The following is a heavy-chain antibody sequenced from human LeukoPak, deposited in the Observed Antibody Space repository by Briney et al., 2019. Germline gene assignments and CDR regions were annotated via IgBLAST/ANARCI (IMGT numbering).Heavy chain of an antibody. CDR2: VSGSGSSA. CDR3: ARGSPPGD. CDR1: GFTFSTYA. D-gene: IGHD3-16*01. Sequence: PGGSLRLSCAASGFTFSTYAMSWVRRAPGKGLEWVSTVSGSGSSAYYADSVKGRFTISRDNSKNTLYLQMNTLRVDDTAVYYCARGSPPGDWGQGTLVTVSS. J-gene: IGHJ4*02. V-gene: IGHV3-23*01.